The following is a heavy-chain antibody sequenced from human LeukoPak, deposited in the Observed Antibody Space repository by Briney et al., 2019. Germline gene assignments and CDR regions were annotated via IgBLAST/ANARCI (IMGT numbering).Heavy chain of an antibody. CDR2: IYYSGST. J-gene: IGHJ5*02. Sequence: SGTLSLTCTVSGGSISSYYWNWIRQPPGKGLEWIGYIYYSGSTNHNPSLKSRVTISMDTSKNQFSLKLSSVTAADTAVYYCTRGASGSYYGVWFDPWGQGTLVTVSS. V-gene: IGHV4-59*01. CDR1: GGSISSYY. CDR3: TRGASGSYYGVWFDP. D-gene: IGHD1-26*01.